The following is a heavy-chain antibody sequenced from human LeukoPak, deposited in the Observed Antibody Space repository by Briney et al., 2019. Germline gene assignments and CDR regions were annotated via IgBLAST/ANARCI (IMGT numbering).Heavy chain of an antibody. J-gene: IGHJ4*02. CDR1: GFTFRTYA. Sequence: GGSLRLSCTASGFTFRTYAMNWVRQAPGKGLEWLSGISGSGNGTYYADSVKGRFTISRDNSKNTLYLQMNSLRAEDSAVYYCAKKSVRGGATVSPSDYWGQGTLVTVSS. CDR3: AKKSVRGGATVSPSDY. D-gene: IGHD1-26*01. V-gene: IGHV3-NL1*01. CDR2: ISGSGNGT.